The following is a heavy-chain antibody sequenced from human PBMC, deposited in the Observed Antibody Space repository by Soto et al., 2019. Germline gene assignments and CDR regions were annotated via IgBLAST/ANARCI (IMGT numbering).Heavy chain of an antibody. CDR3: AKDGSHNFDY. V-gene: IGHV3-30*18. CDR1: GFTFSHYA. D-gene: IGHD1-26*01. Sequence: QVQLVESGGGVVQPGRSLRLPCAASGFTFSHYAMHWVRQAPGKGLEWVALMSYDGSNEYYADSVKGRFTISRDNSKNPLYLQVNSLRAEDTAVYYCAKDGSHNFDYWGQGTLVTVSS. J-gene: IGHJ4*02. CDR2: MSYDGSNE.